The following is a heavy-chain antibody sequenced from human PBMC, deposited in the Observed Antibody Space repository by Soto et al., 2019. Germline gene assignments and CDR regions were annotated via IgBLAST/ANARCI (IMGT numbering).Heavy chain of an antibody. J-gene: IGHJ2*01. CDR1: GFTFSNYA. CDR3: AKGKSRSWYWYFDL. V-gene: IGHV3-23*01. CDR2: ISGGGITT. Sequence: EVQLLESGGGLVQPGGSLRLSCSASGFTFSNYAMSWVRQAPGKVLEWVSAISGGGITTYYADSVKGRFTISRDSSKNTLYVQINSLRAEDTAGYYCAKGKSRSWYWYFDLWGRGTLFPFSS. D-gene: IGHD6-13*01.